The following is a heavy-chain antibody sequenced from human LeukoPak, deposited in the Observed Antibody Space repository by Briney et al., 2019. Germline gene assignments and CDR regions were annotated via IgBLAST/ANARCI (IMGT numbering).Heavy chain of an antibody. Sequence: GGSLRLSCAASQFTFSSYWMSWVRQAPGKGLEWVANINQDGSEKYYVDSVKGRFTISRDNAKNSLYLQMNSLRDEDTAVYYCASSGSYRFDYWGQGTLVTVSS. V-gene: IGHV3-7*01. CDR2: INQDGSEK. CDR3: ASSGSYRFDY. CDR1: QFTFSSYW. J-gene: IGHJ4*02. D-gene: IGHD1-26*01.